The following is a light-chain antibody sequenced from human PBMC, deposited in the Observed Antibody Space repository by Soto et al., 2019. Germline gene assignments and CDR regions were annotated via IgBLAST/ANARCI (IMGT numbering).Light chain of an antibody. Sequence: QSVLTQPHSVSGAPGPRVTISCTGSSSNIGAGYDVHWYQQLPGTAPKLLIYGNSNRPSGVPDRFSGSKSGTSASLAITGLQAEDEADYYCQSYDSSLSGVVFGGGTQLTVL. CDR3: QSYDSSLSGVV. CDR2: GNS. V-gene: IGLV1-40*01. CDR1: SSNIGAGYD. J-gene: IGLJ2*01.